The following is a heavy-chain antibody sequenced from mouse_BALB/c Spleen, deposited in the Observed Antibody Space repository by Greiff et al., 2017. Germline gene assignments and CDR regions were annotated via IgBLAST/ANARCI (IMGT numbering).Heavy chain of an antibody. D-gene: IGHD2-10*02. V-gene: IGHV5-9-3*01. CDR1: GFTFSSYA. CDR3: ARKYGNYDAMDY. J-gene: IGHJ4*01. CDR2: ISSGGSYT. Sequence: VESGGGLVKPGGSLKLSCAASGFTFSSYAMSWVRQTPEKRLEWVATISSGGSYTYYPDSVKGRFTISRDNAKNTLYLQMSSLRSEDTAMYYCARKYGNYDAMDYWGQGTSVTVSS.